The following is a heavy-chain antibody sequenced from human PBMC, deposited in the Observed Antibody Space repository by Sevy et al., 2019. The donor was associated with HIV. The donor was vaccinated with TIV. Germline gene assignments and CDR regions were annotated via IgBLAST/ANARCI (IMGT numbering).Heavy chain of an antibody. J-gene: IGHJ6*02. CDR2: ISYDGSNK. CDR1: GFTFSSYA. V-gene: IGHV3-30-3*01. D-gene: IGHD5-18*01. CDR3: ARDLYAVDTAMVTWGYYYGMDV. Sequence: GGSLRLSCAASGFTFSSYAMHWVRQAPGKGLEWVAVISYDGSNKYYADSVKGRFTISRDNSKNTLYLQMNSLGAEDTAVYYCARDLYAVDTAMVTWGYYYGMDVWGQGTTVTVSS.